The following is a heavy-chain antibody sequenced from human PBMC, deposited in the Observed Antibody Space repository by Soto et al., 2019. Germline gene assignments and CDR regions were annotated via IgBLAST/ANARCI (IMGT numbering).Heavy chain of an antibody. V-gene: IGHV4-31*03. Sequence: QVQLQESGPGLVKPSQTLSLTCTVSGGSISSGGYYWSWIRQHPGKGLEWIGYIYYSGSTYYNPSLKSRVTIAVDTAKNQFSLKLSSVTAADTAVYYCARVVTAMTDAFDIWGQGTMVTVSS. D-gene: IGHD2-21*02. J-gene: IGHJ3*02. CDR2: IYYSGST. CDR3: ARVVTAMTDAFDI. CDR1: GGSISSGGYY.